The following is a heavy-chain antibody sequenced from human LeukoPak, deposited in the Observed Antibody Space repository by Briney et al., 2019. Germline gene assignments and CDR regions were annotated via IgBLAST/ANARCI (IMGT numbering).Heavy chain of an antibody. Sequence: GASVKVSCKTSGYTFTTYAIHWVRQAPGQRLEWMGWINAGNGNIKYSQKFQGRVTITRDTSASTAYMELSSLRSEDTAVYYCVRGAPIRVTGAATFDPWGQGTLVTVSS. V-gene: IGHV1-3*01. D-gene: IGHD6-19*01. J-gene: IGHJ5*02. CDR2: INAGNGNI. CDR1: GYTFTTYA. CDR3: VRGAPIRVTGAATFDP.